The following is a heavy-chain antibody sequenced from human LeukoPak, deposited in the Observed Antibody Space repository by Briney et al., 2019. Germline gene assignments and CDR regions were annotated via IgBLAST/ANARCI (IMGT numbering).Heavy chain of an antibody. D-gene: IGHD5-12*01. CDR1: GDSISSCNHY. J-gene: IGHJ4*02. Sequence: SQTLSLTCTVSGDSISSCNHYWTWIRQLPGKGLEWIGYIYYSGTTYYNPSLESRVTILVDTSRNQFSLSLSSVTAADTAVYYCARDYSGYDFLDYWGQGTLVTVSS. CDR2: IYYSGTT. V-gene: IGHV4-31*03. CDR3: ARDYSGYDFLDY.